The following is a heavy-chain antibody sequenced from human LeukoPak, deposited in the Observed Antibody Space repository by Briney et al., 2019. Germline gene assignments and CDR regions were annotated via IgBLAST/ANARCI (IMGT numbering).Heavy chain of an antibody. CDR1: GGTFSSYA. V-gene: IGHV1-18*01. CDR3: ARELDYYGSGSYY. Sequence: ASVKVSCKASGGTFSSYAISWVRQAPGQGLEWMGWISAYNGNTNYAQKLQGRVTMTTDTSTSTAYMELRSLRSDDTAVYYCARELDYYGSGSYYWGQGTLVTVSS. J-gene: IGHJ4*02. D-gene: IGHD3-10*01. CDR2: ISAYNGNT.